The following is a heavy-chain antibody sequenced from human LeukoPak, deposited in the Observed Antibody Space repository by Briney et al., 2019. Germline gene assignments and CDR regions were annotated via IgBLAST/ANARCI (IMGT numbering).Heavy chain of an antibody. Sequence: PSETLSLTCIVSGGSISSYYWSWIRQPPGKGLEWIGYIYYSGSTNYNPSLKSRVTISVDTSKNQFSLKLSSVTAADTAVYYCASGNLEPYSWSSFDIWGQGTMVTVSS. J-gene: IGHJ3*02. CDR2: IYYSGST. CDR1: GGSISSYY. D-gene: IGHD5-18*01. CDR3: ASGNLEPYSWSSFDI. V-gene: IGHV4-59*08.